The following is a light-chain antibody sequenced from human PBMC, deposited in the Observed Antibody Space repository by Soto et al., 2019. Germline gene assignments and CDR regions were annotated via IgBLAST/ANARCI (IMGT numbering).Light chain of an antibody. CDR3: SSYTSSSTQV. J-gene: IGLJ1*01. Sequence: SVLPQPASLSGSPGQSITISCTGTSSDVGGYNYVSWYQQHPGKAPKLMIYDVSNRPSGVPNRFSGSKSGNTASLTISGLQAEDEADYYCSSYTSSSTQVFGTGTKVTVL. CDR2: DVS. CDR1: SSDVGGYNY. V-gene: IGLV2-14*01.